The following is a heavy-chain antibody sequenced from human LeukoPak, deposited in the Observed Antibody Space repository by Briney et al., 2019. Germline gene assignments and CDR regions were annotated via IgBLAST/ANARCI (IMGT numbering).Heavy chain of an antibody. CDR1: GFTLSSYA. Sequence: GGSLRLSCAASGFTLSSYAVHWVRQAPGKGLEYVSAISSNGVSTYYAGSVKGRFTISRDNSKNTLYLQMGSLRAEDMAVYYCARVAYTSGWSTFDYWGQGTLVTVSS. V-gene: IGHV3-64*02. D-gene: IGHD6-19*01. CDR3: ARVAYTSGWSTFDY. CDR2: ISSNGVST. J-gene: IGHJ4*02.